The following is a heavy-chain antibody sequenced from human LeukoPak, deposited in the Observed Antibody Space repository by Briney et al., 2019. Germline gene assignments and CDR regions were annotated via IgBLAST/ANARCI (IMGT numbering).Heavy chain of an antibody. Sequence: SETLSLTRTVSGGSISSYYWSWFRQPAGKGLERIGRICITGSTNYNPSLKSRVTMSVDTSKSQFSLRLSSVTAADTAVYYCARSGGDFWSGSFGYLDYWGQGTLVTVSS. J-gene: IGHJ4*02. CDR3: ARSGGDFWSGSFGYLDY. CDR1: GGSISSYY. D-gene: IGHD3-3*01. V-gene: IGHV4-4*07. CDR2: ICITGST.